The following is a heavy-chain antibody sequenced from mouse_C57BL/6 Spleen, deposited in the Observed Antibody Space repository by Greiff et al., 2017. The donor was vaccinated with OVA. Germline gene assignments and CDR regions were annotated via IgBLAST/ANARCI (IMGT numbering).Heavy chain of an antibody. D-gene: IGHD1-1*01. CDR2: IDPNGGGT. Sequence: QVQLQQPGAELVKPGASVKLSCKASGYTFTSYWLHWVKQRPGRGLEWIGRIDPNGGGTKYNEKFKSKATLTVDKPSSTAYMQLSGLTSEDSAVYFCARGGLLRGDAMDYWGQGTSVTVSS. CDR3: ARGGLLRGDAMDY. CDR1: GYTFTSYW. V-gene: IGHV1-72*01. J-gene: IGHJ4*01.